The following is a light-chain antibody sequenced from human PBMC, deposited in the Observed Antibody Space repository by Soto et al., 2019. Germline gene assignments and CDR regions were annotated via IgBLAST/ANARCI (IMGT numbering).Light chain of an antibody. J-gene: IGKJ3*01. Sequence: DIQMTQSPSTLSASVGDRVTITCRASQSISSWLAWYQQKPGKAPKLLIYKASTLKSGVPSRFSGSGTGTDFTLTISSPQPDAAAIYFCQKCNSPPPFTFGPGTKVDIK. CDR2: KAS. CDR1: QSISSW. CDR3: QKCNSPPPFT. V-gene: IGKV1-5*03.